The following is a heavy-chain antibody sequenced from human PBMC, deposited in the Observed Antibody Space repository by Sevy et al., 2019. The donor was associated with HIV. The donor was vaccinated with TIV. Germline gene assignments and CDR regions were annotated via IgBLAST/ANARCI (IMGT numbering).Heavy chain of an antibody. CDR3: ARAYCSSTSCYFPNWFDP. CDR2: IYYSGST. J-gene: IGHJ5*02. V-gene: IGHV4-59*01. D-gene: IGHD2-2*01. CDR1: GGSISSYY. Sequence: SETLSLTCTVSGGSISSYYWSWIRQPPGKGLEWIGYIYYSGSTNYNPSLKSRVTISVDTSKNQFSLKLSSVTAADTAVYYCARAYCSSTSCYFPNWFDPWGQGTLVTVSS.